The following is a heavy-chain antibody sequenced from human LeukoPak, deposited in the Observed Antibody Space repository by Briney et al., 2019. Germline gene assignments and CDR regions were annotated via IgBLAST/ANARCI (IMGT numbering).Heavy chain of an antibody. CDR1: DGSISNYY. J-gene: IGHJ4*02. CDR3: ASLWNTAMAPAY. D-gene: IGHD5-18*01. CDR2: IYYSGST. V-gene: IGHV4-59*01. Sequence: SETLSLTSTVSDGSISNYYWSWIRQPPGKGLEWIGYIYYSGSTNYNPSLKSRVTISVDTSKNQFSLKLSSVTAADTAVYYCASLWNTAMAPAYWGQGTLVTVSS.